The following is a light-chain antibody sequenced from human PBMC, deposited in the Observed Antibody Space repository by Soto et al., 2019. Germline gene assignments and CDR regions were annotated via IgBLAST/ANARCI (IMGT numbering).Light chain of an antibody. Sequence: QSALTQPASVSGSPGQSITISCTGTSSDVGTYNYVSWYQQHPGKAPKLMIYDVSYRPSGVSDRFSGSKSGNTASLTISGIQAEDEADYYCSSSTSSSTSVVFGGGTKLTVL. V-gene: IGLV2-14*01. CDR2: DVS. J-gene: IGLJ2*01. CDR1: SSDVGTYNY. CDR3: SSSTSSSTSVV.